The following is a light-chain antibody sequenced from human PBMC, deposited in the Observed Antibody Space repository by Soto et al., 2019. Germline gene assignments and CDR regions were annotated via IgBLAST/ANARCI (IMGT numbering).Light chain of an antibody. CDR3: QSYDSSLDVV. V-gene: IGLV1-40*01. Sequence: QSLLTQPPSVSGAPGQRVTISCTGSSSNIGAGYDVHWYQQLPGTAPKLLIYGNSNRPSGVPDRFSGSKSGTSASLAITGLQVEDEADYYCQSYDSSLDVVFGGGTKLTVL. CDR2: GNS. J-gene: IGLJ2*01. CDR1: SSNIGAGYD.